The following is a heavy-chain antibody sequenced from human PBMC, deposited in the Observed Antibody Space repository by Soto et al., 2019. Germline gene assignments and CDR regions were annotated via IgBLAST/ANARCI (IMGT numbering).Heavy chain of an antibody. J-gene: IGHJ4*02. D-gene: IGHD3-22*01. CDR2: ISAYNGDT. CDR3: ARESQSGYYESRAMVDY. Sequence: QVQLVQSGAEVKKPGASVKVSCKASGYTFTSYGISWVRQAPGQGLEWMGWISAYNGDTNYAQKLQGRVTMTTDTSTKTAYMELRSLRSDDTAVYYCARESQSGYYESRAMVDYWGQGTLVTVSS. V-gene: IGHV1-18*01. CDR1: GYTFTSYG.